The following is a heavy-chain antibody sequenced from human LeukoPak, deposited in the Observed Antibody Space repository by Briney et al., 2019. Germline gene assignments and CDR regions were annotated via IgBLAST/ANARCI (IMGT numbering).Heavy chain of an antibody. Sequence: SETLSLTCTVSGGSVTGYFWSWIRQPPGKGLEWIGYVFYSGGTLYNPSLKSRVTISVDTSKTQFSLKLTSVTAADAAVYYCARHRYSSSEFDYWGQGTLVTVSS. CDR3: ARHRYSSSEFDY. CDR2: VFYSGGT. D-gene: IGHD6-13*01. V-gene: IGHV4-59*08. CDR1: GGSVTGYF. J-gene: IGHJ4*02.